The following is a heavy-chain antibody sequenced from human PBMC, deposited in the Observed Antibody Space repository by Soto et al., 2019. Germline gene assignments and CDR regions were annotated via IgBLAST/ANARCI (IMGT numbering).Heavy chain of an antibody. V-gene: IGHV3-7*01. Sequence: GGSLRLSCAASGFTFSSFWMDWVRQAPGKGLEWVANINPDGSEKQYVDSVKGRFTISRDNAKNSLYLQMSSVTAEDSALYYCSRSLDSWGQGTRVTVSS. J-gene: IGHJ4*02. CDR1: GFTFSSFW. CDR2: INPDGSEK. CDR3: SRSLDS.